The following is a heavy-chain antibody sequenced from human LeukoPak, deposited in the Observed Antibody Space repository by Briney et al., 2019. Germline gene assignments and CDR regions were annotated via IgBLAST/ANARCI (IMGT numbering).Heavy chain of an antibody. CDR1: GGSVSSGSYY. Sequence: KPSETLSLTCTVSGGSVSSGSYYWSWIRQPPGKGLEWIGYIYYSGSTYYTPSLRGRVTISVDTSKSQFSLNLSSVTAADTAVYYCARGYSLDYWGQGTLVTVSS. V-gene: IGHV4-61*01. D-gene: IGHD5-18*01. CDR3: ARGYSLDY. CDR2: IYYSGST. J-gene: IGHJ4*02.